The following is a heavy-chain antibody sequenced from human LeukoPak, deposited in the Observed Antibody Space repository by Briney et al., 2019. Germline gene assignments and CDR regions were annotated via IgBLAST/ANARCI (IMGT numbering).Heavy chain of an antibody. CDR3: ARADDSSGYYYVGNYYYYYMDV. V-gene: IGHV4-59*01. CDR1: GGSISSYY. J-gene: IGHJ6*03. CDR2: IYYSGST. Sequence: PSETLSLTCTVPGGSISSYYWSWIRQPPGKGLEWIGYIYYSGSTNYNPSLKSRVTISVDTSKNQFSLKLSSVTAADTAVYYCARADDSSGYYYVGNYYYYYMDVWGKGTTVTVSS. D-gene: IGHD3-22*01.